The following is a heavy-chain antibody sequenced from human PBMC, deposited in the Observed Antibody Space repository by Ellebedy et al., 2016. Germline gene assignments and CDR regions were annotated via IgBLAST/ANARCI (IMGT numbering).Heavy chain of an antibody. J-gene: IGHJ4*01. CDR3: RQGHYANY. D-gene: IGHD4-17*01. V-gene: IGHV3-21*04. Sequence: GESLKISCAASGFTLSDYSMNWVRQAPGKGLEWVSSITSSSSYIFYADSVKGRFTMSRDIPKNTVYLQMNRLRAEDTAVYYCRQGHYANYWGHGTLVTVSS. CDR1: GFTLSDYS. CDR2: ITSSSSYI.